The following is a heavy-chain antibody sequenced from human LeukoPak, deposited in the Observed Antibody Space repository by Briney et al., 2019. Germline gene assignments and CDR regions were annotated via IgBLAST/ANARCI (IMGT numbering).Heavy chain of an antibody. CDR2: IKLDGSTK. J-gene: IGHJ4*02. Sequence: GGSLRLSCAASGLIFSNYWMSWVRQAPGKGLEWVANIKLDGSTKDYVDSVKGRFTISRDNAKNVLYLQMNSLRGDDTAVYYCATVARDCSGGRCYLLRFDYWGQGALVTVSS. CDR3: ATVARDCSGGRCYLLRFDY. CDR1: GLIFSNYW. D-gene: IGHD2-15*01. V-gene: IGHV3-7*01.